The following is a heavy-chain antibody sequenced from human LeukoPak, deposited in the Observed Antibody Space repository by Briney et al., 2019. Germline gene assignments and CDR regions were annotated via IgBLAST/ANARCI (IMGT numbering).Heavy chain of an antibody. V-gene: IGHV3-48*01. J-gene: IGHJ4*02. CDR3: VRDSKWAFDY. D-gene: IGHD1-26*01. CDR1: GFSFSVFS. Sequence: PGGSLRLSCAASGFSFSVFSMSWVRQAPGKGLEWVSYINVGATTYADSVKGRFTISRDEAKNSLYLQMSSLRPEDTAIYYCVRDSKWAFDYWGQGTLVSVSS. CDR2: INVGAT.